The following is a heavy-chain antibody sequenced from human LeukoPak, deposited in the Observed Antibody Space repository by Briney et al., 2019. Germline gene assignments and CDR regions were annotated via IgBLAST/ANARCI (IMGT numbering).Heavy chain of an antibody. J-gene: IGHJ4*02. Sequence: GGSLRLSCAASGFTFSNYGMSWIRQAPGKGLEWVSGITGSGDSPFYANSVKGRFTISRDNSKNTLYVQMNSLRPEDTAVYYCARDVWTGVAVSDYWGQGTLVTVSS. CDR2: ITGSGDSP. CDR1: GFTFSNYG. D-gene: IGHD6-19*01. CDR3: ARDVWTGVAVSDY. V-gene: IGHV3-23*01.